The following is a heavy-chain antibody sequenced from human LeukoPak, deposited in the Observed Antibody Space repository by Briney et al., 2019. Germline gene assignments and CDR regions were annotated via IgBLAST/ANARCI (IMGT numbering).Heavy chain of an antibody. D-gene: IGHD3-16*02. J-gene: IGHJ4*02. CDR1: GFTVSSNY. Sequence: PGGSLRLSCAASGFTVSSNYMSWVRQAPGKGLEWVSVIYSGGSIYYADSVKGRFTISRDNSRNTLDLQMNSLKVEDAAVYYCAKDFGIPPLDYFDYWGQGTLVTVSS. V-gene: IGHV3-53*01. CDR2: IYSGGSI. CDR3: AKDFGIPPLDYFDY.